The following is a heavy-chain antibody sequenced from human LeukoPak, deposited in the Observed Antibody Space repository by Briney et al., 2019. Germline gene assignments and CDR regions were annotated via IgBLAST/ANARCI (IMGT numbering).Heavy chain of an antibody. Sequence: GESLKISCKGSGYSFTSYWIGWVRQMPGKGLEWMGIIYPGDSDTRYSPSFQGQVTISADKSISTAYLQWSSLKASDTAMYYCARHWNSNYVSPGYYYMDVWGKGTTVTVSS. CDR3: ARHWNSNYVSPGYYYMDV. D-gene: IGHD4-11*01. CDR1: GYSFTSYW. V-gene: IGHV5-51*01. CDR2: IYPGDSDT. J-gene: IGHJ6*03.